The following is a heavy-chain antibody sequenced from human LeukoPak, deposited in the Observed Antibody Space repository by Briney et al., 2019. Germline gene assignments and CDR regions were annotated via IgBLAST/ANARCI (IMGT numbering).Heavy chain of an antibody. CDR2: IYYSGST. CDR3: ARHGRYNWFDP. Sequence: SETLSLTCTVSGGSISSYYWSWIRQPPGKGLEWIGYIYYSGSTNYNPSLKSRVTISVDASKNQFSLKLSSVTAADTAVYYCARHGRYNWFDPWGQGTLVTVSS. D-gene: IGHD1-26*01. J-gene: IGHJ5*02. V-gene: IGHV4-59*08. CDR1: GGSISSYY.